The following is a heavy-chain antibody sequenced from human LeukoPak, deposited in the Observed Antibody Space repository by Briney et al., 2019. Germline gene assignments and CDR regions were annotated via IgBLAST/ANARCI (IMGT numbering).Heavy chain of an antibody. J-gene: IGHJ4*02. CDR3: AKRTGVGYVDY. CDR1: GFTFSSYG. D-gene: IGHD1-14*01. Sequence: QPGGSLRLXCAASGFTFSSYGMHWVRQAPGKGLEWVAVIWYDGSNKYYADSVKGRFTISRDNSKNTLYLQMNSLRAEDTAVYYCAKRTGVGYVDYWGQGTLVTVSS. V-gene: IGHV3-33*06. CDR2: IWYDGSNK.